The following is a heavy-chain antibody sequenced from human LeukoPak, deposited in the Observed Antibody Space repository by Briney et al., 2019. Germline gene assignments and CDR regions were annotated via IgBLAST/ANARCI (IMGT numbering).Heavy chain of an antibody. CDR1: GFTVSSNY. CDR2: IYSGGST. Sequence: GGSLRLSCAASGFTVSSNYMSWVRQAPGKGLEWVSVIYSGGSTYYADSVKGRFTISRDNSKNTLYLQMNSLRAEDTAVYYCARAPYYYDSSGYYFYYYYYYMDVWGKGTTVTISS. CDR3: ARAPYYYDSSGYYFYYYYYYMDV. V-gene: IGHV3-53*01. J-gene: IGHJ6*03. D-gene: IGHD3-22*01.